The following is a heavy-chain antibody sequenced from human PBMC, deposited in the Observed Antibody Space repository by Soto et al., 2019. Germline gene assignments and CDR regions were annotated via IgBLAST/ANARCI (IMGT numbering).Heavy chain of an antibody. Sequence: ASVKVSCKASGYTFTDYYNHWVRQAPGQGLECMGWINPNNGDTTYAQKFQGRVTMTRDTPISTAYLEVSRLRSDDTAVYYCVRSVSFITPRPDYWCQGPLVSVSS. D-gene: IGHD3-3*01. V-gene: IGHV1-2*02. J-gene: IGHJ4*02. CDR3: VRSVSFITPRPDY. CDR2: INPNNGDT. CDR1: GYTFTDYY.